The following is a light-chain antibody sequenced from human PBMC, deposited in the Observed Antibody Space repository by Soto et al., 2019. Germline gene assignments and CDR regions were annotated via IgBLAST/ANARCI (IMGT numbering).Light chain of an antibody. CDR2: GAS. Sequence: EIVLTQSPGTLSSSPGERATLSCRASQSVSSNYLAWYQQKPGQAPRLLIYGASSRVSGIPDRFSGSGSGTEFTLTISRLEPEDFAVYYCQQFGSSLSLTFGGGTKWIS. V-gene: IGKV3-20*01. CDR1: QSVSSNY. CDR3: QQFGSSLSLT. J-gene: IGKJ4*01.